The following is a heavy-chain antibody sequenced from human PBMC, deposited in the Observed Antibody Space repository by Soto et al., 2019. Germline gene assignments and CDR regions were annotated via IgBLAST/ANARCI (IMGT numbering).Heavy chain of an antibody. CDR1: GFPFSSAD. J-gene: IGHJ5*02. CDR2: IDGSGGTT. CDR3: AKNSGWFNT. D-gene: IGHD3-10*01. Sequence: EFQLLQSGGGLVQPGGSLTLSCAASGFPFSSADMTWVRQAPGKGLEWVSTIDGSGGTTYYADSVKGLFTISRDNSINTVFLKMNSLRAEDTALYFCAKNSGWFNTWGQGALVTVSS. V-gene: IGHV3-23*01.